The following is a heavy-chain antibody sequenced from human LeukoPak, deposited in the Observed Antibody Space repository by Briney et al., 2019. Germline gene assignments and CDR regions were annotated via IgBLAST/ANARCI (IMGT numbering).Heavy chain of an antibody. CDR2: ISGSGGST. J-gene: IGHJ4*02. D-gene: IGHD6-19*01. Sequence: GGSLRLSCVASGLTFRSYAMSWVRQAPGKGLEWVSVISGSGGSTDYADSVKGRFTISRDNSRSTLFLQVNSLRAEDTAVYYCAKSSDSGWSHFDYWGQGALVTVSS. CDR3: AKSSDSGWSHFDY. V-gene: IGHV3-23*01. CDR1: GLTFRSYA.